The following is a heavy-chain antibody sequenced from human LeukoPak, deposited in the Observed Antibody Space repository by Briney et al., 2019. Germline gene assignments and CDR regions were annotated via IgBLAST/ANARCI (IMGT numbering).Heavy chain of an antibody. J-gene: IGHJ4*02. CDR2: IYSGGST. CDR3: ARVPSLYDYVWGSYRNAPAYFDY. V-gene: IGHV3-53*01. CDR1: GSTVSSNY. D-gene: IGHD3-16*02. Sequence: PGGSLRLSCAASGSTVSSNYMSWVRQAPGKGLEWVSVIYSGGSTYYADSVKGRFTISRDNSKNTLYLQMNSLRAEDTAVYYCARVPSLYDYVWGSYRNAPAYFDYWGQGTLVTVSS.